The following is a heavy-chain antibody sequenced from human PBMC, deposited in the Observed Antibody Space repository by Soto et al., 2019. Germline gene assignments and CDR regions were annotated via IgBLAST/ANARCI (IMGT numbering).Heavy chain of an antibody. Sequence: EVQLVESGGGLVQPGGSLRLSCAASGFTFSSYAMHWVRQAPGKGLEYGSAISSNGGSTYYANSVKGRFTISRDNSKNSLYLQMGSLRAEDMAVYYCARARGYDKNYYYYMDVWGKGTTVTVSS. V-gene: IGHV3-64*01. CDR3: ARARGYDKNYYYYMDV. J-gene: IGHJ6*03. D-gene: IGHD1-1*01. CDR1: GFTFSSYA. CDR2: ISSNGGST.